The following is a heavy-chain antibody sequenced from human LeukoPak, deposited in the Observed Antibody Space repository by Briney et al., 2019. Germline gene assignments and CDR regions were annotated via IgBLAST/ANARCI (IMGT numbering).Heavy chain of an antibody. CDR2: IYYSGST. D-gene: IGHD2-2*01. J-gene: IGHJ5*02. CDR3: ARRNPNCSSTSCYDWFDP. CDR1: GGSISSCY. Sequence: SETLSLTCTVSGGSISSCYWSWIRQPPGKGLEWIGYIYYSGSTNYNPSLKSRVTISVDTSKNQFSLKLGSVTAADTAVYYCARRNPNCSSTSCYDWFDPWGQGTLVTVSS. V-gene: IGHV4-59*08.